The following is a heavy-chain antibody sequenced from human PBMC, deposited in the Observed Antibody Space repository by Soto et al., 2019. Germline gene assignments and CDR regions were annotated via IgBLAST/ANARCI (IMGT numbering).Heavy chain of an antibody. V-gene: IGHV4-39*01. Sequence: SETLSLTCSVSGESISSSRFYYGWIRQSPGKGLSWIGSISYRGNTYYSLSLKSRVTRSLATPKNQFSLKLNSETAADTALYYCARPDGSGWFYFDYWGQGTLVTVSS. D-gene: IGHD6-19*01. CDR1: GESISSSRFY. J-gene: IGHJ4*02. CDR3: ARPDGSGWFYFDY. CDR2: ISYRGNT.